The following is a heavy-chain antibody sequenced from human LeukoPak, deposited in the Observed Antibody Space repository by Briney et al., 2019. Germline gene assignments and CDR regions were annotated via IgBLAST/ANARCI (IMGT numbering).Heavy chain of an antibody. CDR3: ARDLTSEYYFDY. Sequence: GGPLRLSCAASGFTFSSYWMHWVRHAPGKGLVWVSRINSDGSSTSYADSVKGRFTISRDNAKNTLYLQMNSLRAEDTAVYYCARDLTSEYYFDYWGQGTLVTVSS. V-gene: IGHV3-74*01. J-gene: IGHJ4*02. CDR1: GFTFSSYW. CDR2: INSDGSST. D-gene: IGHD2-2*01.